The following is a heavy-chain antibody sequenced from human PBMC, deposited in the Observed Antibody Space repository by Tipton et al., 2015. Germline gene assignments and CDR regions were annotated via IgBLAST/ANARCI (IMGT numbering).Heavy chain of an antibody. J-gene: IGHJ1*01. D-gene: IGHD3-16*01. Sequence: TLSLTCTVSGGSVSSGSFYWSWIRQPPGKGLECIGYIHNSGNTDYNPSLKSRLTMSLDMSKSQFSLELTSVTAADTAVYYCARSPPGDYEYIEYWGQGTLITVSS. CDR3: ARSPPGDYEYIEY. V-gene: IGHV4-61*01. CDR1: GGSVSSGSFY. CDR2: IHNSGNT.